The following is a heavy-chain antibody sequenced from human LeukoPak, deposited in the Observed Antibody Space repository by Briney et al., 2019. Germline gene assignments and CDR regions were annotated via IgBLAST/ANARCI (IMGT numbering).Heavy chain of an antibody. CDR1: GYTFTSYY. D-gene: IGHD2-2*01. Sequence: ASVKVSCKASGYTFTSYYMHWVRQAPGQGLEWMGIINPSGGSTSYAQKFQGRVTMTRDTPTSTVYMELSSLRSEDTAVYYCARIYCSSTSCSNWFDPWGQGTLVTVSS. CDR3: ARIYCSSTSCSNWFDP. CDR2: INPSGGST. V-gene: IGHV1-46*01. J-gene: IGHJ5*02.